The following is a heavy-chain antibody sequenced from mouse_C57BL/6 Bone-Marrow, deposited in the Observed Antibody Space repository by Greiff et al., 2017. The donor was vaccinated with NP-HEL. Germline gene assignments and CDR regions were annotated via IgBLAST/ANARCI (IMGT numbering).Heavy chain of an antibody. Sequence: QVQLQQPGAELVMPGASVKLSCKASGYTFTSYWMHWVKQRPGQGLEWIGEIDPSDSYTNYNQKFKGKSTLTVDKSSSTAYMQLSSLTSEDSAVXYCAREGESYYWYFDVWGTGTTVTVSS. CDR2: IDPSDSYT. D-gene: IGHD1-3*01. J-gene: IGHJ1*03. V-gene: IGHV1-69*01. CDR3: AREGESYYWYFDV. CDR1: GYTFTSYW.